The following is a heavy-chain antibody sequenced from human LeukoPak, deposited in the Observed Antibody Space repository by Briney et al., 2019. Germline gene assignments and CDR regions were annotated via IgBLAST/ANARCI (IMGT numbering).Heavy chain of an antibody. D-gene: IGHD3-22*01. J-gene: IGHJ4*02. CDR1: GFSLTTSGVG. CDR2: IYWDDDK. Sequence: ESGPTLVKPPQTLTLTCTFSGFSLTTSGVGVGWIRQPPGKALEWLALIYWDDDKRYSPSLKSRLTITKDTSKNQVVLTMTNMDPVDTATYYCAHAQYYYDSSGYYLNYWGQGTLVTVSS. CDR3: AHAQYYYDSSGYYLNY. V-gene: IGHV2-5*02.